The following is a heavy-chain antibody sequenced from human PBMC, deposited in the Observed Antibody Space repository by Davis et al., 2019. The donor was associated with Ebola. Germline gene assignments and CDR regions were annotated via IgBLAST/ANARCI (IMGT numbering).Heavy chain of an antibody. Sequence: MPSETLSLTCTVSGGSISTYYWGWIRQPPGKGLEWIGSIYYSGSTYYNPSLTSRVTISVDTSKNQFSLKLSSVTAADTAIYYCARPTAFSRIDYWGQGSLVTVSS. V-gene: IGHV4-39*01. J-gene: IGHJ4*02. CDR2: IYYSGST. D-gene: IGHD4-17*01. CDR1: GGSISTYY. CDR3: ARPTAFSRIDY.